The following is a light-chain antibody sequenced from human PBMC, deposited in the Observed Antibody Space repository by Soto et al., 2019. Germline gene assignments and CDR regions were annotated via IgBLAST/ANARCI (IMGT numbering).Light chain of an antibody. V-gene: IGKV1-39*01. Sequence: DTQMTQSPLFLSASVGDRVTITCRASQSISSYVHWYQHKPGKAPKLLIYAASRLQSGVPSRFSGSGSGTDFTLTISSLQPEDVATYYCQQIYNTPLAFGQGTRLELK. J-gene: IGKJ5*01. CDR1: QSISSY. CDR2: AAS. CDR3: QQIYNTPLA.